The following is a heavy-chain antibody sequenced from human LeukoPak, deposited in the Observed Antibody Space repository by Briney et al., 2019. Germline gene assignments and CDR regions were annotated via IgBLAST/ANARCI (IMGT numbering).Heavy chain of an antibody. V-gene: IGHV3-23*01. CDR3: AKKVLSTRDSLLGPFDY. D-gene: IGHD5/OR15-5a*01. CDR2: ITGSGAGT. CDR1: GFTFSTYG. Sequence: GGSLRLSCAASGFTFSTYGMSWVRQAPGQGLEWVSSITGSGAGTYYADSVKGRFTISRDNSKYTLHLHMNSLRAEETAAYYCAKKVLSTRDSLLGPFDYWGQGTLVTVSS. J-gene: IGHJ4*02.